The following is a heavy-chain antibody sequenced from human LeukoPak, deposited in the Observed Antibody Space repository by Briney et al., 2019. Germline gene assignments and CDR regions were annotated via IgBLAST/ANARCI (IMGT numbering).Heavy chain of an antibody. D-gene: IGHD5-18*01. CDR1: GFTFSSYN. CDR2: ITSGSSYI. J-gene: IGHJ3*02. V-gene: IGHV3-21*01. Sequence: PGGSLRLSCAASGFTFSSYNMNWVRQAPGKGLEWVSSITSGSSYIYYADSVKGRFTISRHNAKNSLYLQMNSLRAEDTAVYYCASETKRGYSYGSPTDAFDIWGQGTMVTVSS. CDR3: ASETKRGYSYGSPTDAFDI.